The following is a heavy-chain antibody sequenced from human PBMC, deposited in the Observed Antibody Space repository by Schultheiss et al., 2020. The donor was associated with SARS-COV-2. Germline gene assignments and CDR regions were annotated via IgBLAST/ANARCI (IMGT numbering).Heavy chain of an antibody. Sequence: GGSLRLSCAASGFTVSSNYMSWVRQAPGKGLEWVSGISANSGSTYYADSVKGRFTISRDNSKNSLYLQMNSLRAEDTAKYYCAKDREVVAATLYGMDVWGQGTTVTVSS. CDR1: GFTVSSNY. V-gene: IGHV3-23*01. J-gene: IGHJ6*02. CDR2: ISANSGST. CDR3: AKDREVVAATLYGMDV. D-gene: IGHD2-15*01.